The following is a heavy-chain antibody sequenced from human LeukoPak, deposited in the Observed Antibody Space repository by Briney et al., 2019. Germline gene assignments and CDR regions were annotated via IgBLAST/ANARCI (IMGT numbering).Heavy chain of an antibody. D-gene: IGHD5-18*01. CDR3: VADLYSDGLYNY. CDR1: GGSFSGYY. Sequence: SETLSLTCAVYGGSFSGYYWSWIRQPPGKGLEWIGEINHSGSTNYNPSLKSRVTISVDTSKNQFSLKLSSVTAADTAVYYCVADLYSDGLYNYWGQGTLVTVSS. V-gene: IGHV4-34*01. J-gene: IGHJ4*02. CDR2: INHSGST.